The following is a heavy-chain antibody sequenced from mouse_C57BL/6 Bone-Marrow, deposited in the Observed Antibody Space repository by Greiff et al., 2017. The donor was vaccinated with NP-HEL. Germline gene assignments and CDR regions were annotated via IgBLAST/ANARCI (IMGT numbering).Heavy chain of an antibody. Sequence: VQRKQPGAELVMPGASVKLSCKASGYTFTSYWMHWVKQRPGQGLEWIGEIDPSDSYTNYNQKFKGKSTLTVDKSSSTAYMQLSSLTSEDSAVYYCARGGRFAYWGQGTLVTVSA. CDR1: GYTFTSYW. J-gene: IGHJ3*01. CDR3: ARGGRFAY. V-gene: IGHV1-69*01. CDR2: IDPSDSYT.